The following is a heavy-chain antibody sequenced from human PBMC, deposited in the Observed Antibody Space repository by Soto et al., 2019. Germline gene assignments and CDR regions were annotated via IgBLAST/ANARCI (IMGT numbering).Heavy chain of an antibody. CDR3: TTVVGIAAAGTPYYYYGMDV. CDR1: GFTFSNAW. V-gene: IGHV3-15*07. J-gene: IGHJ6*02. D-gene: IGHD6-13*01. Sequence: PGGSLRLSCAASGFTFSNAWMNWVRQAPGKGLEWVGRIKSKTDGGTTDYAAPVKGRFTISRDDSKNTLYLQMNSLKTEDTAVYYCTTVVGIAAAGTPYYYYGMDVWGQGTTVTVSS. CDR2: IKSKTDGGTT.